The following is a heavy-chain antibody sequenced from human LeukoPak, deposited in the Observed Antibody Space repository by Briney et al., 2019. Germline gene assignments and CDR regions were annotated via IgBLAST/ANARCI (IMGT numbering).Heavy chain of an antibody. CDR3: AKRAAGATKTITY. CDR2: ISGSGGST. J-gene: IGHJ4*02. CDR1: GFTFSSYA. V-gene: IGHV3-23*01. Sequence: GGSLRLSCGASGFTFSSYAMSWVRQAPGKGLEWVSGISGSGGSTYYADSVKGRFTISRDNSKNTVYLQMNSLRDEDTAVYYCAKRAAGATKTITYWARETLVTVSS. D-gene: IGHD1-26*01.